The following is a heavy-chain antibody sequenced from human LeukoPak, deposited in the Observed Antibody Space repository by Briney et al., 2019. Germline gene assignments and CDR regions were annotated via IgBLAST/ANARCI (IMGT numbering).Heavy chain of an antibody. CDR1: GGSFSGYY. D-gene: IGHD4-11*01. Sequence: PSETLSLTCAVYGGSFSGYYWSWIRQPPGKGLEWIGEINHSGSTNYNPSLKSRVTISVDTSKNQFSLKLSSVTAADTAVYYCARADYRRPFDHWGQGTLVTVSS. CDR3: ARADYRRPFDH. J-gene: IGHJ4*02. CDR2: INHSGST. V-gene: IGHV4-34*01.